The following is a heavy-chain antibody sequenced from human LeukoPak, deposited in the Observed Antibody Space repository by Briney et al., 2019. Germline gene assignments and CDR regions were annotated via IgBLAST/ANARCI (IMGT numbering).Heavy chain of an antibody. V-gene: IGHV1-69*01. Sequence: ASVKVSCKASGGTFSSYAISWVRQAPGQGLEWMGGIIPIFGTANYAQKFQGRVTITADESTSTAYMELSSLRSEDTAVYYCARLWDYYDSSGYFDWFDYWGQGTLVTVSS. CDR3: ARLWDYYDSSGYFDWFDY. J-gene: IGHJ4*02. CDR1: GGTFSSYA. CDR2: IIPIFGTA. D-gene: IGHD3-22*01.